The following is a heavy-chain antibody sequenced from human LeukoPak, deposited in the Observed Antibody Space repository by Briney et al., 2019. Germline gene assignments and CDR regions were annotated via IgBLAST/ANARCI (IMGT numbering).Heavy chain of an antibody. CDR3: ARGRYYDSSGYYDYYYYYMDV. D-gene: IGHD3-22*01. V-gene: IGHV1-69*05. CDR1: GGTFSSYA. CDR2: IIPIFGTA. Sequence: SVKVSCKASGGTFSSYAISWVRQALGQGLEWMGGIIPIFGTANYAQKFQGRVTITTDESTSTDYTELSSLRSEDTAVYYCARGRYYDSSGYYDYYYYYMDVWGKGTTVTVSS. J-gene: IGHJ6*03.